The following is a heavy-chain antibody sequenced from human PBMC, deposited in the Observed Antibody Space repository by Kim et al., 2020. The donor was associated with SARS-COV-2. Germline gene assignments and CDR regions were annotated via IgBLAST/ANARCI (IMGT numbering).Heavy chain of an antibody. CDR2: IYYSGST. CDR1: GGSISSGGYY. Sequence: SETLSLTCTVSGGSISSGGYYWSWIRQHPGKGLEWIGYIYYSGSTYYNPSLKSRVTISVDTSKNQFSLKLSSVTAADTAVYYCARIVPAVPYYYYYYMDVWGKGTTVTVSS. D-gene: IGHD2-2*01. V-gene: IGHV4-31*03. J-gene: IGHJ6*03. CDR3: ARIVPAVPYYYYYYMDV.